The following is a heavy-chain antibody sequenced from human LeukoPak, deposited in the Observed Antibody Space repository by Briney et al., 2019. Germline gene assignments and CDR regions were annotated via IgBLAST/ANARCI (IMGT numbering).Heavy chain of an antibody. CDR3: GRDIGAAIGH. V-gene: IGHV6-1*01. J-gene: IGHJ4*02. D-gene: IGHD6-13*01. Sequence: SQTLSLTCAISGDSVSSYSAGWNWIRQSPSRGLEWLGRTYYRSKWYNEYALSVRSRITLSPDTSKNQVSLQLNSVTPDDTAFYYCGRDIGAAIGHWGQGTLVTVSS. CDR1: GDSVSSYSAG. CDR2: TYYRSKWYN.